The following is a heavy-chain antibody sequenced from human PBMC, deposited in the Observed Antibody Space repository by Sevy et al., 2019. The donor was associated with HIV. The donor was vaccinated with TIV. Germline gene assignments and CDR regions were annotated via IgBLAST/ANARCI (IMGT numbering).Heavy chain of an antibody. J-gene: IGHJ6*03. V-gene: IGHV5-51*01. CDR3: AIRIVGAAGTSSYYYYMDV. CDR1: GYSFTSYW. Sequence: GESLKISCKGSGYSFTSYWIGWVRQMPGKGLEWMGIIYPGDSDTRYSPSFQGQVTISADKSISTAYLQWSSLKASDTAMYYCAIRIVGAAGTSSYYYYMDVWGKGTTVTVSS. D-gene: IGHD1-26*01. CDR2: IYPGDSDT.